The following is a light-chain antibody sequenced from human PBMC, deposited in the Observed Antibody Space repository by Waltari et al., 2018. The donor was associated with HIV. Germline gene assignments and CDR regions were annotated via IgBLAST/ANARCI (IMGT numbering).Light chain of an antibody. J-gene: IGLJ2*01. CDR2: DNN. V-gene: IGLV1-51*01. CDR1: SSNIGNNY. CDR3: ETWDHSLSAVV. Sequence: QSVLTQPPSVSAAPGQKVSISCSGSSSNIGNNYASWYQQLPGTAPKLLIYDNNKRPSGIPDRFSGSKSGTSATLGITGLQTGDEADYYCETWDHSLSAVVFGGGTKLTVL.